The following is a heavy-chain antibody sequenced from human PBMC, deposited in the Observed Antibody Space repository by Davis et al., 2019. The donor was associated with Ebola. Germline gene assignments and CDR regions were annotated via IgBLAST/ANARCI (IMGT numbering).Heavy chain of an antibody. CDR1: GGSISSYY. CDR2: IYYSGST. J-gene: IGHJ4*02. CDR3: ARDGGGVTTSYFDY. D-gene: IGHD2-21*02. V-gene: IGHV4-59*01. Sequence: PSETLSLTCTVSGGSISSYYWSWIRQPPGKGLEWIGYIYYSGSTNYNPSLKSRVTISVDTSKNQFSLKLSSVTAADTAVYYCARDGGGVTTSYFDYWGQGTLVTVSS.